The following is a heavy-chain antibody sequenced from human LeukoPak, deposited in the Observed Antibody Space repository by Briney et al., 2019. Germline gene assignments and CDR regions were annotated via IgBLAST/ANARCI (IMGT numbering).Heavy chain of an antibody. CDR3: AREVRWESYYYYYMDV. J-gene: IGHJ6*03. CDR1: GFTFSSYW. V-gene: IGHV3-7*01. CDR2: IKQDGSEK. D-gene: IGHD1-26*01. Sequence: GGSLRLSCAASGFTFSSYWMSWVRQAPGKGLEWVANIKQDGSEKYYVDSVKGRFTISRDNAKNSLYLQMNSLRAEDTAVYYCAREVRWESYYYYYMDVWGKGTTVTVSS.